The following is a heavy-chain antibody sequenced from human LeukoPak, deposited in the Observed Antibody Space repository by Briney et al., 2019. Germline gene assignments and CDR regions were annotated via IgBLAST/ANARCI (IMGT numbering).Heavy chain of an antibody. CDR1: GGSISGYY. CDR2: INHSGST. D-gene: IGHD3-10*01. CDR3: ARRPYWVYGSGSEFDY. Sequence: SETLSLTCAVYGGSISGYYWSWIRQPPGKGLEWIGEINHSGSTNYNPSLKSRVTISVDTSKNQFSLKLSSVTAADTAVYYCARRPYWVYGSGSEFDYWGQGTLVTVSS. J-gene: IGHJ4*02. V-gene: IGHV4-34*01.